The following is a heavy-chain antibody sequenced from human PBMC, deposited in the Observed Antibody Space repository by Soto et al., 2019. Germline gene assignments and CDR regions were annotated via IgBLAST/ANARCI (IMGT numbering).Heavy chain of an antibody. CDR2: TSYDGSDK. CDR1: RFRFNSYV. Sequence: QVQLVESGGGVVQPGTSLRVSCVGSRFRFNSYVIHWVRQAPGKGLEWVALTSYDGSDKYYGDSVRGRFTISRDNSRNTVDLQMDSLRLEDTALYYCARWGTTGGLDVWGQGTLVSVSS. V-gene: IGHV3-33*05. D-gene: IGHD3-16*01. J-gene: IGHJ1*01. CDR3: ARWGTTGGLDV.